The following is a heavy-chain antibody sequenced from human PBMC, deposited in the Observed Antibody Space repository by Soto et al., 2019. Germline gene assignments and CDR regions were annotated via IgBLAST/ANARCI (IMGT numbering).Heavy chain of an antibody. CDR3: ARAPNRAEKDV. CDR1: GFTFSSYA. Sequence: PGGSLRLSCAASGFTFSSYAMHWVRQAPGKGLEWVALISYDGSDKDYADSVKGRFTISRDNSRNTLFLQMNSLRAEDTAVYYCARAPNRAEKDVWGQGTTVTVSS. V-gene: IGHV3-30-3*01. J-gene: IGHJ6*02. CDR2: ISYDGSDK.